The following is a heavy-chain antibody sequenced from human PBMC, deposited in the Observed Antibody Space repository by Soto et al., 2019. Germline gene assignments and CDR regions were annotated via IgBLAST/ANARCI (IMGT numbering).Heavy chain of an antibody. Sequence: EVQLVESGGGLVQPGGSLRLSCATSGFTFSSYSMNWVRQAPGKGLEWVSYISSSGGTIYYVDFVKGRFTISRDNAKNSLYLQMNSLRDDDTAMYYCTRGAYGDYRNLLYWGQGTLVTVSS. J-gene: IGHJ4*02. D-gene: IGHD4-17*01. CDR3: TRGAYGDYRNLLY. CDR2: ISSSGGTI. CDR1: GFTFSSYS. V-gene: IGHV3-48*02.